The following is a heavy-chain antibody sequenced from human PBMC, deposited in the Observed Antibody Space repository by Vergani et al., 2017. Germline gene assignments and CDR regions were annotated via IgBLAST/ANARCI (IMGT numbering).Heavy chain of an antibody. CDR2: INHSGST. Sequence: QVQLQQWGAGLLKPSETLSLTCAVYGGSFSGYYWSWIRQPPGKGLEWIGEINHSGSTNYNPSLKSRVTISVDTSTNQFSLKLSTVTAADTAVYYCARGQRRYWSSTSCVRDPGYAAWGQGTLVTVSS. D-gene: IGHD2-2*01. J-gene: IGHJ4*02. V-gene: IGHV4-34*01. CDR3: ARGQRRYWSSTSCVRDPGYAA. CDR1: GGSFSGYY.